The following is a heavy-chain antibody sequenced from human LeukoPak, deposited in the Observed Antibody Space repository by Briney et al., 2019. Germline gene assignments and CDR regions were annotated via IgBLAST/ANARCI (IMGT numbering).Heavy chain of an antibody. Sequence: GGSLRLSCAASGFTFSSYAMSWVRQAPGKGLEWVSAISGSGGSTYYADSVKGRFTLSRDNSKNTLYLQMNNLRAEDTAVYYCAKIDSFDQPYYFDYWGQGTLVTVSS. J-gene: IGHJ4*02. CDR2: ISGSGGST. CDR3: AKIDSFDQPYYFDY. D-gene: IGHD3-9*01. V-gene: IGHV3-23*01. CDR1: GFTFSSYA.